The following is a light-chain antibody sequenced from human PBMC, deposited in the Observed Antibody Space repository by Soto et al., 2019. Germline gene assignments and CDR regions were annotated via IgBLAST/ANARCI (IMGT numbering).Light chain of an antibody. CDR1: QSISNY. V-gene: IGKV3-11*01. J-gene: IGKJ1*01. CDR2: DAS. CDR3: QQRSNWPSWT. Sequence: EIVLTQSPATLSLSPGERATLSCRASQSISNYLAWYQQKPGQSPRLLLYDASNMATGIPARFSGSGSETDFTLTISSLEPEDFAVYYCQQRSNWPSWTFGQGTKVEI.